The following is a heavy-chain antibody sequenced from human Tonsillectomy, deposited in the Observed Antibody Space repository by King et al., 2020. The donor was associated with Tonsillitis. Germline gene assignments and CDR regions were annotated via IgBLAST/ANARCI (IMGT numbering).Heavy chain of an antibody. CDR1: GFTFSSFA. V-gene: IGHV3-23*04. CDR2: ISDSAGGT. CDR3: AKWIRSGYHLYYMDV. D-gene: IGHD3-3*01. Sequence: VQLVESGGGLVQPGGSLRLSCAASGFTFSSFAMTWVRQAPGKGLEWVSSISDSAGGTYYADSVNGRFTISRDNSKNTLYLQVNGLRAEDTAVYYCAKWIRSGYHLYYMDVWGKGTTVTVSS. J-gene: IGHJ6*03.